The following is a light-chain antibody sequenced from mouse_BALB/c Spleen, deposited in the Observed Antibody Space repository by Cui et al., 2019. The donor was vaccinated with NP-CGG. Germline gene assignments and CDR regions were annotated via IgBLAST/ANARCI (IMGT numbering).Light chain of an antibody. Sequence: QAVVTQESATTTSPGETVTLTCRSSIGAVTSNNYANWVQEKPDHLFTGLIGGTNNRVPGVPARFSGSLIGDKAALTITGAQTEDEAIYFCALWYSNHWVFGGGTKLTVL. CDR1: IGAVTSNNY. V-gene: IGLV1*01. CDR3: ALWYSNHWV. CDR2: GTN. J-gene: IGLJ1*01.